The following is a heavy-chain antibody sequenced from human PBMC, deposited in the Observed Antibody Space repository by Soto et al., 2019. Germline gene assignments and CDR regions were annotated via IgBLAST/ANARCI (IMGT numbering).Heavy chain of an antibody. D-gene: IGHD2-15*01. V-gene: IGHV3-23*01. J-gene: IGHJ4*02. CDR1: EFTFSSYA. CDR2: IRGSGGST. CDR3: AKGYCSGGSCHFDY. Sequence: EVQLLESGGGLVQPGGSLRLSCAASEFTFSSYAMSWVRQAPGKGLEWVSAIRGSGGSTSYTDSVEGRFTISRDNSKNTLYLQMNSLRAEDTAIYYCAKGYCSGGSCHFDYWGQGTLFTVSS.